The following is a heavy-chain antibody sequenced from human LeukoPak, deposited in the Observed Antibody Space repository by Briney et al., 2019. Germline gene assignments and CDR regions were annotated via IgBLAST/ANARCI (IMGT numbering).Heavy chain of an antibody. V-gene: IGHV3-30*04. CDR1: GFTFSSYA. J-gene: IGHJ4*02. CDR3: ARPGVYYDSSGYGY. CDR2: ISYDGSNK. Sequence: GGSLKLSCAASGFTFSSYAMHWVRQAPGKGLEWVAVISYDGSNKYYADSVKGRFTISRDNSKNTLYLQMNSLRAEDTAVYYCARPGVYYDSSGYGYWGQGTLVTVSS. D-gene: IGHD3-22*01.